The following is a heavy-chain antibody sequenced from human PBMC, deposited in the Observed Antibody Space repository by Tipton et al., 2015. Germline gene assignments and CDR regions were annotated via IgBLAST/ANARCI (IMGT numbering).Heavy chain of an antibody. V-gene: IGHV3-74*03. CDR2: INKDGSFT. CDR1: GFTFSNYW. J-gene: IGHJ3*02. CDR3: ARDLAVRGITNAFDM. D-gene: IGHD3-10*01. Sequence: SLRLSCAASGFTFSNYWMHWVRQVPGMGPVWVSRINKDGSFTTYVDSVKGRFTISRDNAKNTVYLQITSLRVEDTAVYYCARDLAVRGITNAFDMWGQGTMVTVSS.